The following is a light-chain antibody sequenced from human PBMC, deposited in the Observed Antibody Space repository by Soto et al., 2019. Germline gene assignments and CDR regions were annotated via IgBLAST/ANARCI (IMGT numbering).Light chain of an antibody. J-gene: IGLJ1*01. CDR3: AAWDDSLNGSYV. CDR1: SSNIGSNT. CDR2: SNN. V-gene: IGLV1-44*01. Sequence: QSVLTQPPSASGTPGQRVTISCSGSSSNIGSNTVNWYQQLPGTAPKLFIYSNNQRPSGVPDRFSGSKSGTSASLAISGLQSEDEADYYCAAWDDSLNGSYVFGTGTMVTVL.